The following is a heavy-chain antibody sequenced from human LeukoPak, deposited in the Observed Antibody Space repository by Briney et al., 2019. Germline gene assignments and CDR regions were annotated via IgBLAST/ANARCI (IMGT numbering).Heavy chain of an antibody. Sequence: QTGGSLRLSCAASGFTFRSSEMNWVRQAPGKGLEWVSYISDGGKTKYYADSVKGRFTISRDNARNSLYLKMNSLRAEDTAVYYCARDYSGWSLDPWGQGTLVTVSS. CDR3: ARDYSGWSLDP. J-gene: IGHJ5*02. D-gene: IGHD5-12*01. V-gene: IGHV3-48*03. CDR1: GFTFRSSE. CDR2: ISDGGKTK.